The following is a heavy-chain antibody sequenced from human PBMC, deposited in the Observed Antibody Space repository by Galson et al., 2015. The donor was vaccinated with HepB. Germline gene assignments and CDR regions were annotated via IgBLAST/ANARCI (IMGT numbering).Heavy chain of an antibody. V-gene: IGHV6-1*01. CDR1: GDSVSSNSAA. CDR3: ARGGGRPVWFGPGNWFDP. Sequence: CAISGDSVSSNSAAWNWIRQSPSRGLEWLGRTYYRSKWYNDYAVSVKSRITINPDTSKNQFSLQLNSVTPEDTAVYYCARGGGRPVWFGPGNWFDPWGQGTLVTVS. CDR2: TYYRSKWYN. D-gene: IGHD3-10*01. J-gene: IGHJ5*02.